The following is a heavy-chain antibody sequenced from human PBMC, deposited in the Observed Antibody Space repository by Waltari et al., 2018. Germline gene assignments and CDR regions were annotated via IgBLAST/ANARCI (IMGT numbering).Heavy chain of an antibody. CDR2: IYYSGST. Sequence: QLQLQESGPGLVKPSETLSLTCTVSGGSISSSSYYWGWIRQPPGKGLEWIGSIYYSGSTYYNPSLKSRVTISVDTSKNQFSLKLSSVTAANTAVYYCARLDSSGYHGFDYWGQGTLVTVSS. CDR1: GGSISSSSYY. V-gene: IGHV4-39*01. CDR3: ARLDSSGYHGFDY. D-gene: IGHD3-22*01. J-gene: IGHJ4*02.